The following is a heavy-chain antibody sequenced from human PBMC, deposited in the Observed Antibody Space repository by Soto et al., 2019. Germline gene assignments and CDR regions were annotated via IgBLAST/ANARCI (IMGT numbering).Heavy chain of an antibody. CDR3: ARGNHRWLQLGYFDL. D-gene: IGHD5-12*01. V-gene: IGHV1-69*12. J-gene: IGHJ2*01. CDR1: GGTFSSYT. CDR2: IIPIFGTA. Sequence: QVQLVQSGAEVKKPGSSVTVSCKASGGTFSSYTISWVRQAPGQGLEWMGGIIPIFGTANYAQKFQGRVTIIADESTSTAYMELSSLRSEDTAVYYCARGNHRWLQLGYFDLCGRGTLVTVSS.